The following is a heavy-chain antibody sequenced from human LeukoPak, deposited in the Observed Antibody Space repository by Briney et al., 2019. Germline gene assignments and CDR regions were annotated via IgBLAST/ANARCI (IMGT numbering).Heavy chain of an antibody. CDR2: IYISGST. CDR3: ARDYYDSSGYSKYYYYYYMDV. D-gene: IGHD3-22*01. J-gene: IGHJ6*03. V-gene: IGHV4-4*07. Sequence: SETLSLTCNVSGGSISSYYWSWIRQPAGKGLEWIGCIYISGSTNYNPSLKSRVTMSVHTSKTQFSLHLSSVPAADTAVYYCARDYYDSSGYSKYYYYYYMDVWGKGTTVTVSS. CDR1: GGSISSYY.